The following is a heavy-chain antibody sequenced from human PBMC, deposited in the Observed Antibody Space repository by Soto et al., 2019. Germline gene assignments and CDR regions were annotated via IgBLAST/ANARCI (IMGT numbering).Heavy chain of an antibody. CDR2: INEDSTYI. J-gene: IGHJ6*03. CDR3: VRDFGRYFRSGYMDV. CDR1: GFTFSAFS. V-gene: IGHV3-21*02. Sequence: EVRLVESGGGLVKRGGSLRLSCAASGFTFSAFSMNWVRQAPGEGLEWLSSINEDSTYIYYGDSLRGRSTISRDNANDSLDLQIASLSAEDTAVYYCVRDFGRYFRSGYMDVWGDGATVIVSS. D-gene: IGHD3-10*02.